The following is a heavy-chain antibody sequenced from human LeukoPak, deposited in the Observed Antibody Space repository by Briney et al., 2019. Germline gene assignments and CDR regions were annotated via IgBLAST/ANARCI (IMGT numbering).Heavy chain of an antibody. J-gene: IGHJ4*02. V-gene: IGHV4-4*02. CDR2: IYHSGST. CDR1: GGSLSSSNW. Sequence: SETLSLTCAVSGGSLSSSNWWSWVRHPPGKGLEWIGEIYHSGSTNYNPSLKSRVTISVDKSKNQFSLKLSSVTAADTAVYYCARDRNSPGSGPYSFDFWGQGTLVTVSS. CDR3: ARDRNSPGSGPYSFDF. D-gene: IGHD3-10*01.